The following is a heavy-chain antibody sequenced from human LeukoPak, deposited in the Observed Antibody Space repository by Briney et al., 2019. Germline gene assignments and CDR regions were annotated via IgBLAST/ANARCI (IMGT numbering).Heavy chain of an antibody. Sequence: LSLTCAISGDSVSSNSAAWNWIRQSPSRGLEWLGRTYYRSKWYTYYAVSVKSRISINRDTSKNQISLQLNSVTPEDTAVYYCARSTGPIDYWGQGTLVTVSS. J-gene: IGHJ4*02. V-gene: IGHV6-1*01. CDR3: ARSTGPIDY. D-gene: IGHD1-1*01. CDR2: TYYRSKWYT. CDR1: GDSVSSNSAA.